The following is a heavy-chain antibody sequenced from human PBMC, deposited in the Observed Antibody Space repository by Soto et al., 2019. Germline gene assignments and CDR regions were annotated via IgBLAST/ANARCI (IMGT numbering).Heavy chain of an antibody. D-gene: IGHD3-3*01. V-gene: IGHV3-9*01. CDR1: GFTFDDYA. CDR2: ITWNSGRF. J-gene: IGHJ4*02. Sequence: EVKLIESGGGRVQSGNSLRLSCSVAGFTFDDYAMHWVRQVPGRGLEWVSGITWNSGRFAYAHSVQGRFTISRDNAKNSLYLQMNNLRLEDTALYYCVKDRGQSAVLRAYDFWGPGTLVTVSS. CDR3: VKDRGQSAVLRAYDF.